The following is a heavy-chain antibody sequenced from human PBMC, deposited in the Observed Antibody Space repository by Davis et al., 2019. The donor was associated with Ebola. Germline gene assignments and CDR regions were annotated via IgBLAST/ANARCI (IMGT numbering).Heavy chain of an antibody. J-gene: IGHJ4*02. Sequence: SETLSLTCTVSGGSISSGDYYWSWIRQPPGKGLEWIGYIYYSGSTNYNPSLKSRITISVDTSRNQFSLKLNSVTAADTAVYYCARDHYSGSSYFDCWGQGTLVTVSS. CDR3: ARDHYSGSSYFDC. D-gene: IGHD6-6*01. V-gene: IGHV4-30-4*08. CDR2: IYYSGST. CDR1: GGSISSGDYY.